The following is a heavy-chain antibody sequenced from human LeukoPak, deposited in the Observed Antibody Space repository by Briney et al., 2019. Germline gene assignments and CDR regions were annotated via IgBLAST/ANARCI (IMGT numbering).Heavy chain of an antibody. D-gene: IGHD3-9*01. CDR2: ISYDGSNK. J-gene: IGHJ3*02. CDR3: ARGDDNALGAFDI. CDR1: GFTFGSYA. V-gene: IGHV3-30-3*01. Sequence: GGSLRLSCAASGFTFGSYAMHWVRQAPGKGLEWVAVISYDGSNKYYADSVKGRFTISRDNSKNTLYLQMNSLRAEDTAVYYCARGDDNALGAFDIWGQGTMVTVSS.